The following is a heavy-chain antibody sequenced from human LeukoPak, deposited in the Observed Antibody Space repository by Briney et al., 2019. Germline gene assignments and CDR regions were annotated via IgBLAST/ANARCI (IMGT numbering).Heavy chain of an antibody. CDR1: GDSVSSNSAA. V-gene: IGHV6-1*01. J-gene: IGHJ3*01. D-gene: IGHD3-10*01. CDR2: TYYRSKWFY. CDR3: TRDSGLGNDAFDV. Sequence: SQTLSLTCAISGDSVSSNSAAWDWIRQSPSRGLEWLGRTYYRSKWFYDYAVSVKSRIAINPDTSKNQFSLLLNSVTPEDTAVYYCTRDSGLGNDAFDVWGQGTMVTVSS.